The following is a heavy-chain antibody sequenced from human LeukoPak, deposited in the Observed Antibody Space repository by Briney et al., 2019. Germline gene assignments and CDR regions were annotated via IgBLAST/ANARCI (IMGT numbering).Heavy chain of an antibody. CDR3: ARHTYARPFDF. CDR1: GGSISGPY. CDR2: VYYSGDT. D-gene: IGHD6-6*01. V-gene: IGHV4-59*08. J-gene: IGHJ4*02. Sequence: SETLSLTCAVSGGSISGPYWSWIRQPPGKGLEWIAYVYYSGDTNYNPSLKSRAAISLDTSKNQFSLTVTSVTAADTAIYYCARHTYARPFDFWGQGTLVTVSS.